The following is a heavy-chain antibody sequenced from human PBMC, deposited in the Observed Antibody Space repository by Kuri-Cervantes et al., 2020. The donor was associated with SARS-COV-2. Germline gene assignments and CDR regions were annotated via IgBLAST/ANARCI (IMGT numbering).Heavy chain of an antibody. CDR1: GYTFTGYY. J-gene: IGHJ4*02. CDR3: ARVRKITGTTPDY. V-gene: IGHV1-2*02. D-gene: IGHD1-7*01. Sequence: ASVKVSCKASGYTFTGYYMHWVRQAPGQGLEWMGWINPNSGGTNYAQKFQGRVTMTRDTSISTAYMELSRLRSDDMAVYYCARVRKITGTTPDYWGQGTLVTVSS. CDR2: INPNSGGT.